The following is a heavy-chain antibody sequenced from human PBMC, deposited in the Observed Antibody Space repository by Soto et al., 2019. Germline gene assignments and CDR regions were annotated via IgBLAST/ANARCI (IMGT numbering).Heavy chain of an antibody. V-gene: IGHV3-64D*08. CDR2: ISSNGGST. D-gene: IGHD6-19*01. CDR3: VKGRIAVAGSLYYYGMDV. Sequence: GGSLRLSCSASGFTFSSYAMHWVRQAPGKGLEYVSAISSNGGSTYYADSVKGRFTISRDNSKNTLYLQMSSLRAEDTAVYYCVKGRIAVAGSLYYYGMDVWGQGTTVTGSS. CDR1: GFTFSSYA. J-gene: IGHJ6*02.